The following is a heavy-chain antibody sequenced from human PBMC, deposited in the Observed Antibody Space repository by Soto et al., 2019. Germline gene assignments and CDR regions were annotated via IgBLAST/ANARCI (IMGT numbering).Heavy chain of an antibody. V-gene: IGHV4-59*01. J-gene: IGHJ4*02. Sequence: PSETLSLTCTVSGDSISSYYWSWIRQPPGKGLEWIGYIYYSGSTNYNPSLKSRVTISVDTSKNQFSLKLSSVTAADTAVYYCERNNGDYGEYWSKETLSTVSS. CDR2: IYYSGST. CDR1: GDSISSYY. D-gene: IGHD4-17*01. CDR3: ERNNGDYGEY.